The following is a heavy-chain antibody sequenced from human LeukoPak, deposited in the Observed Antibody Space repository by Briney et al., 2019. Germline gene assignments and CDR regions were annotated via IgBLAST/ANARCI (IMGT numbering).Heavy chain of an antibody. J-gene: IGHJ6*02. Sequence: SQTLSLTCTVSGGSISSGDYYWSWIRQPPGKGLEWIGYIYYTGSTNSNPSLKSRVTISIDTSKNQFSLKLSSVTAADTAVYYCARSYDSSGYYFYGMDVWGQGTTVTVSS. D-gene: IGHD3-22*01. CDR1: GGSISSGDYY. CDR2: IYYTGST. CDR3: ARSYDSSGYYFYGMDV. V-gene: IGHV4-30-4*01.